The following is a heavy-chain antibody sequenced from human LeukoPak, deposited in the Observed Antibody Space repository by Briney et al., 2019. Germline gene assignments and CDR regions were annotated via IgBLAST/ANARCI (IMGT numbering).Heavy chain of an antibody. CDR2: IYHSGST. V-gene: IGHV4-30-2*01. D-gene: IGHD2-21*02. CDR1: GGSISSGGYS. J-gene: IGHJ3*02. CDR3: ARGGIVVVTAIPNAFDI. Sequence: PSETLSLTCAVSGGSISSGGYSRSWIRQPPGKGLEWIGYIYHSGSTYYNPSLKSRVTISVDRSKNQFSLKLSSVTAADTAVYYCARGGIVVVTAIPNAFDIWGQGTMVTVSS.